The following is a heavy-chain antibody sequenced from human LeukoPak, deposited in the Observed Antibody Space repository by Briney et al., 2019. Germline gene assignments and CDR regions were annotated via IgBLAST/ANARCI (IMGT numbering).Heavy chain of an antibody. J-gene: IGHJ4*02. CDR1: GFSFSSYW. CDR3: ARSGENNYFDY. D-gene: IGHD2-15*01. V-gene: IGHV3-74*01. CDR2: IKSDGSYI. Sequence: PGGSLRISCAASGFSFSSYWMHWVRQAPGWGLVWASRIKSDGSYIDYADSVKGRFTISRDNAKNMLYLQMNSLRAEDTAVYYCARSGENNYFDYWGQGTLVTVSS.